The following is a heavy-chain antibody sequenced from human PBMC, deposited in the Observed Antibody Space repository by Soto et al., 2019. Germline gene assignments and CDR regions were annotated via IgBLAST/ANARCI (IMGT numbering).Heavy chain of an antibody. CDR3: ASELTSDAFDT. D-gene: IGHD7-27*01. V-gene: IGHV3-21*01. J-gene: IGHJ3*02. CDR1: GFTFSSYS. Sequence: EVQLVESGGGLVKPGGSLRLSCAASGFTFSSYSMNWVRQAPGKGLEWVSSISSSSSYIYYADSVKGRFTISRDNAKNSLYLQMNSLRAEDTAVDYCASELTSDAFDTWGQGTMVTVSS. CDR2: ISSSSSYI.